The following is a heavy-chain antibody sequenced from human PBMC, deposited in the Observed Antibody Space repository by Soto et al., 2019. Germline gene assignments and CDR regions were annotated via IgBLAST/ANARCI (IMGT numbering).Heavy chain of an antibody. Sequence: GGSLRLSCAASGFPLSSYSMNWVRQAPGKGLEWVSSISGSGGNTYYADSVKGRFTISRDNSKNTLYLQMNSLRAEDTAVYYCAKGAGATSRFLEGYWGQGTLVTVSS. CDR3: AKGAGATSRFLEGY. J-gene: IGHJ4*02. CDR1: GFPLSSYS. CDR2: ISGSGGNT. V-gene: IGHV3-23*01. D-gene: IGHD3-3*01.